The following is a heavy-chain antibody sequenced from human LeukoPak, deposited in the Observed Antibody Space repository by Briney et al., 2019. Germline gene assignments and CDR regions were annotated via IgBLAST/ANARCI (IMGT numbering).Heavy chain of an antibody. CDR1: GYTLAELS. CDR3: ATGLWLSVTRDY. CDR2: FDPEDGET. D-gene: IGHD4-17*01. J-gene: IGHJ4*02. V-gene: IGHV1-24*01. Sequence: APVKVSCKVSGYTLAELSMHWVRQAPGKGLEWMGGFDPEDGETIYAQKLQGRVTMTEDTSTDTAYMELSSLRSEDTAVYYCATGLWLSVTRDYWGQGTLVTVSS.